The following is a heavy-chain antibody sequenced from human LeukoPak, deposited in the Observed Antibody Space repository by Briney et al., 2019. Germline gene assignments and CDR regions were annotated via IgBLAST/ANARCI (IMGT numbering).Heavy chain of an antibody. D-gene: IGHD2-21*01. CDR2: IYYSGST. Sequence: PSETLSLTCTVSGGSISSGDYYWSWIRQPPGKGLEWIGYIYYSGSTYYNPSLKSRVTISVDTSKNQFSLKLSFVTAADTAVYYCARGMLWVANFDYWGQGTLVTVSS. CDR3: ARGMLWVANFDY. J-gene: IGHJ4*02. V-gene: IGHV4-30-4*01. CDR1: GGSISSGDYY.